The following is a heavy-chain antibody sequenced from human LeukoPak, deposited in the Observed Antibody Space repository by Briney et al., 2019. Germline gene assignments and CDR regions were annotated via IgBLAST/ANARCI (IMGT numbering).Heavy chain of an antibody. CDR1: GGSISSYY. Sequence: SETLSLTCTVSGGSISSYYWSWIRQPPGKGLEWIGYIYYSGSTNYNPSLKSRVTILVDTSKNQFSLKLSSVTAADTAVYYCARGERGYSYGSYYYYMDVWGKGTTVTVSS. V-gene: IGHV4-59*01. CDR2: IYYSGST. J-gene: IGHJ6*03. D-gene: IGHD5-18*01. CDR3: ARGERGYSYGSYYYYMDV.